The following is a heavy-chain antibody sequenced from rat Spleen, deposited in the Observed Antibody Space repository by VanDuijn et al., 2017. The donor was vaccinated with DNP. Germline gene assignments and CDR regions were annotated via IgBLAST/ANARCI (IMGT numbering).Heavy chain of an antibody. CDR1: GFTFSSFP. CDR2: MRYEGGST. V-gene: IGHV5S23*01. CDR3: ARVGDYHDGGDGDVLDA. J-gene: IGHJ4*01. Sequence: EVQLVESGGGLVQPGRSLKLSCTASGFTFSSFPMAWVRQAPTKGLEWVAYMRYEGGSTYYPDSVKGRFTISRDDAKNTLYLQMNSLRSEDTATYYCARVGDYHDGGDGDVLDAWGQGTSVTVSS. D-gene: IGHD1-12*02.